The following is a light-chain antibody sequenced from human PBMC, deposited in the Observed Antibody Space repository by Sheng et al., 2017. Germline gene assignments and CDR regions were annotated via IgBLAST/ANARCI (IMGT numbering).Light chain of an antibody. CDR2: AAS. Sequence: DIQMTQSPSSLSASVGDRVTITCRASQSISNYLNWYQQKPGKAPKLLIYAASSLQSGVPSRFSGSGSGTDFTLTISSLQPEDFVTYCCQQSYSTPLTFGQGTKLEI. J-gene: IGKJ2*01. CDR1: QSISNY. CDR3: QQSYSTPLT. V-gene: IGKV1-39*01.